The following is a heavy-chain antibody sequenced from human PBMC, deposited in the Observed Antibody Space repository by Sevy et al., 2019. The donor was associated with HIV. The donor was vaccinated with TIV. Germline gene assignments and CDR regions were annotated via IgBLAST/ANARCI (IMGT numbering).Heavy chain of an antibody. V-gene: IGHV4-59*13. J-gene: IGHJ6*02. CDR2: IYYSGST. Sequence: KQSQTLSLTCTVSGGSISSYYWSWIRQPPGKGLEWIGYIYYSGSTNYNPSLKSRVTISVDTSKNQFSLKLSSVTAADTAVYYCARDRSPYGMDVWGQWTTVTVSS. CDR3: ARDRSPYGMDV. CDR1: GGSISSYY.